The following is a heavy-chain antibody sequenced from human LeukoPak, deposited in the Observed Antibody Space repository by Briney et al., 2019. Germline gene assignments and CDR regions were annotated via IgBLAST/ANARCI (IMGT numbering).Heavy chain of an antibody. CDR1: GFTFRTYW. CDR3: AKGVDDFVAVTAALVDYFDS. Sequence: GGSLRLSCTASGFTFRTYWMHWVRQPPGKGLEWVANIKQDGSEKYYVDSVKGRFAISRDNSKNTLFLQMNSLRAEDTAVYYCAKGVDDFVAVTAALVDYFDSWGPGTLVSVSS. V-gene: IGHV3-7*01. D-gene: IGHD2-2*01. J-gene: IGHJ4*02. CDR2: IKQDGSEK.